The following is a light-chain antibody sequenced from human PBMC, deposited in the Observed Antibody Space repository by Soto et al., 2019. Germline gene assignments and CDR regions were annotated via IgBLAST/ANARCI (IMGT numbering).Light chain of an antibody. CDR3: QQYYSYPPT. Sequence: AIRMTQSPSSLSASTGDRVTITCRASQGISSYLAWYQQKPGKASKLLIYAASTLQSGVPSRFSGSGSGTDFTLTISCLQSEDFATYYCQQYYSYPPTLGQGTKVDIK. CDR2: AAS. CDR1: QGISSY. J-gene: IGKJ1*01. V-gene: IGKV1-8*01.